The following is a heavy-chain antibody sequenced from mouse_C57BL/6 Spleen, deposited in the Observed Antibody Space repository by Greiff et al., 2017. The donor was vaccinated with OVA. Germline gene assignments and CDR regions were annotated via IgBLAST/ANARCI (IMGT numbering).Heavy chain of an antibody. D-gene: IGHD1-1*01. V-gene: IGHV1-50*01. CDR1: GYTFTSYW. CDR2: IDPSDSYT. CDR3: ARTPYYYGSNAMDY. J-gene: IGHJ4*01. Sequence: QVQLQQPGAELVKPGASVKLSCKASGYTFTSYWMPWVKQRPGQGLEWIGEIDPSDSYTNYNQKFKGKATLTVDTSSSTAYMQLSSLTSEDSAVYYCARTPYYYGSNAMDYWGQGTSVTVSS.